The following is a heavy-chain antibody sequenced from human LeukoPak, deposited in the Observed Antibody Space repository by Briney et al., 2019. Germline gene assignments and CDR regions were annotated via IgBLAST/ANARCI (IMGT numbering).Heavy chain of an antibody. CDR3: AVYYYDSSGYYWSPNWFDP. J-gene: IGHJ5*02. Sequence: ASVKVSCKPSGGPFSSYAISWVRQAPGQGLEWMEGIIPFFGTANYAQKFQGRVTITADESTSTAYMELSSLRSEDTAVYYCAVYYYDSSGYYWSPNWFDPWGQGTLVTVSS. V-gene: IGHV1-69*13. D-gene: IGHD3-22*01. CDR2: IIPFFGTA. CDR1: GGPFSSYA.